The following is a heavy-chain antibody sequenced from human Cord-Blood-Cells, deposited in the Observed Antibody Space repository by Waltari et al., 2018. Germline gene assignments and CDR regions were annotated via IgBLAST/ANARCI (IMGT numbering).Heavy chain of an antibody. CDR3: ARTGGSRSSGWYMGFKRGAFDI. V-gene: IGHV4-39*01. Sequence: QLQLQESGPGLVKPSETLSLTCTVSGGSISSSSYYWGWIRQPPGKGLEWIGRIYYSGSTSYNPSLKGRVTISVDTSKNQFSLKLSSVTAADTAVYYCARTGGSRSSGWYMGFKRGAFDIWGQGTMVTVSS. CDR2: IYYSGST. CDR1: GGSISSSSYY. D-gene: IGHD6-19*01. J-gene: IGHJ3*02.